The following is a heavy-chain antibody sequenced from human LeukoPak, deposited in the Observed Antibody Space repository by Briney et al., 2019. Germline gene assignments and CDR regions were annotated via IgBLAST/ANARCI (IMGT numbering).Heavy chain of an antibody. CDR1: GYTFTSYG. CDR3: ARDLGSSWYDEFDY. D-gene: IGHD6-13*01. CDR2: ISAYNGNT. J-gene: IGHJ4*02. V-gene: IGHV1-18*01. Sequence: ASVKVSYKASGYTFTSYGISWVRQAPGQGLEWMGWISAYNGNTNYAQKLQGRVTMTTDTSTSTAYMELRSLRSDDTAVYYCARDLGSSWYDEFDYWGQGTLVTVSS.